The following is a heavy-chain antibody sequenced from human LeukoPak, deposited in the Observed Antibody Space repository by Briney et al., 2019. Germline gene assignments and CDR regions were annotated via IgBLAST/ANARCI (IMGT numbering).Heavy chain of an antibody. CDR1: GFTFTGYY. Sequence: ASVKVSCRASGFTFTGYYMHWVRQAPGQGLEWMGWINPNSGGTNFAQKFQGRVTMTRDTSITTAYMGLSGLTSDDTAVYYCARGGLPSYGVDVWGQGTTVTVSS. J-gene: IGHJ6*02. CDR2: INPNSGGT. V-gene: IGHV1-2*02. D-gene: IGHD5-12*01. CDR3: ARGGLPSYGVDV.